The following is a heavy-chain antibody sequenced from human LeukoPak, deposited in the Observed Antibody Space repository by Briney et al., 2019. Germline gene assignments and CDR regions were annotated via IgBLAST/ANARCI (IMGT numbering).Heavy chain of an antibody. D-gene: IGHD5-12*01. Sequence: GGSLRLSCAASGFTVSSNYMSWVRQAPGKGLEWVSLIYSGGSTYYADSVKGRFTISRDNSKNTLYLQMNSLRAEDTAVYYCARGNVNMVATIEDYWGQGTLVTVSS. CDR2: IYSGGST. V-gene: IGHV3-66*01. CDR1: GFTVSSNY. J-gene: IGHJ4*02. CDR3: ARGNVNMVATIEDY.